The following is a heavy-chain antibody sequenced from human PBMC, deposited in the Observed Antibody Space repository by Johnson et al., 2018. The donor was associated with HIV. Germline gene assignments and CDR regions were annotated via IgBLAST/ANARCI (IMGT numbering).Heavy chain of an antibody. CDR2: IWYDGSNK. D-gene: IGHD3-10*01. V-gene: IGHV3-33*06. Sequence: QVQLVESGGGVVQPGRSLRLSCAASGFSFNNYGMHWVRQAPGKGLEWVAVIWYDGSNKFYLDSVKGRFTISRDNSKNTMYLQMTSLRAEDAAVYYCVKDYEWFGEFVDAFDIWGQGTMDTVSS. CDR1: GFSFNNYG. J-gene: IGHJ3*02. CDR3: VKDYEWFGEFVDAFDI.